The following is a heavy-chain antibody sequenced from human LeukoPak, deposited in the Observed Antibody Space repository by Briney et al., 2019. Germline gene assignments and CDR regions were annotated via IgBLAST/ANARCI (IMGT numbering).Heavy chain of an antibody. CDR2: IKSKTDGGTT. CDR1: RFTFSHAY. V-gene: IGHV3-15*01. D-gene: IGHD3-22*01. CDR3: TTDPYYPDSY. J-gene: IGHJ4*02. Sequence: TTGGSLRLSCVASRFTFSHAYMSWVRQPPGKGLEWVGRIKSKTDGGTTDYAAPVKGRFTISRDDSKNTLYLQMNSLKTEDTAVYFCTTDPYYPDSYWGQGTLVTVSS.